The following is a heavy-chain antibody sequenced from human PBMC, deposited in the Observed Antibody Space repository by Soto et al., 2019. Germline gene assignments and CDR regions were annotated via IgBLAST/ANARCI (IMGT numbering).Heavy chain of an antibody. CDR1: GGSISYSY. D-gene: IGHD5-12*01. CDR3: ARQPPATAAFDI. J-gene: IGHJ3*02. Sequence: QVQLQESGPGLVKPSETLSLTCTVSGGSISYSYWSWIRQSPGEGLEWIGYIHNNGESNYNPSLKSRVTMSLHTSKNPVSLNLTSVTAADTAVYYCARQPPATAAFDIWGQGTMVTVSS. CDR2: IHNNGES. V-gene: IGHV4-59*08.